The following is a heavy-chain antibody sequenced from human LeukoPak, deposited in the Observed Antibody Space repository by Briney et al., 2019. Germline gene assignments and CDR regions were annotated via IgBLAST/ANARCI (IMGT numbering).Heavy chain of an antibody. CDR3: ARVTVRGVSRQKPFDY. D-gene: IGHD3-10*01. CDR2: INHGGST. J-gene: IGHJ4*02. V-gene: IGHV4-34*01. Sequence: SETLSLTCAVYGGSFSGYYWSWIRQPPGKGLEWIGEINHGGSTNYNPSLKSRVTISVDTSKNQFSLKLSSVTAADTAVYYCARVTVRGVSRQKPFDYWGQGTLVTVSS. CDR1: GGSFSGYY.